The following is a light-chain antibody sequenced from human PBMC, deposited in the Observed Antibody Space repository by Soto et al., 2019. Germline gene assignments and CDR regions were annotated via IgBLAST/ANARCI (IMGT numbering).Light chain of an antibody. CDR1: QSVLYSSNNKNY. Sequence: DIVMTQSPDSLAVSLGERATINCKSSQSVLYSSNNKNYLAWYQQKPGQPPKLLIYWASTRESGVPDRFSGSGSGTDFTLTISSLQAEDVAVYYCQQYHSTLSLTFGGGTKVDIK. CDR3: QQYHSTLSLT. J-gene: IGKJ4*01. V-gene: IGKV4-1*01. CDR2: WAS.